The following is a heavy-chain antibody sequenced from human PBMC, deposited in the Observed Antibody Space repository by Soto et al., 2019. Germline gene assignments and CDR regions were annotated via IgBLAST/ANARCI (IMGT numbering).Heavy chain of an antibody. D-gene: IGHD5-12*01. Sequence: GESLKISCKGSGYPFTTTWIAWVRQMPGKGLERMGIIYPSDSDTIYSPSFRGQVTISVDKSTSTAYLQWSRLKASDTAIYCCARGSGYHDYWGQGTLVTVSS. CDR3: ARGSGYHDY. CDR1: GYPFTTTW. CDR2: IYPSDSDT. V-gene: IGHV5-51*01. J-gene: IGHJ4*02.